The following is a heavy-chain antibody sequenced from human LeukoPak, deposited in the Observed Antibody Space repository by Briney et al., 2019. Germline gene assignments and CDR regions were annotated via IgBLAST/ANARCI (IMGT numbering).Heavy chain of an antibody. D-gene: IGHD5-18*01. CDR1: GGSFSGYY. CDR2: INHSGST. J-gene: IGHJ4*02. CDR3: ARADTAMVTIDY. V-gene: IGHV4-34*01. Sequence: SETLSLTCAVYGGSFSGYYWSWIRQPPGKGLEWIGEINHSGSTSYNPSLKSRVTISVDTSKNQSSLKLSSVTAADTAVYYCARADTAMVTIDYWGQGTLVTVSS.